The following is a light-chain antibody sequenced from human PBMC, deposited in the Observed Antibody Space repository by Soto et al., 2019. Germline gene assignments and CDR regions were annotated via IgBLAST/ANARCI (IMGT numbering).Light chain of an antibody. V-gene: IGKV3-15*01. CDR1: QSVSSN. J-gene: IGKJ1*01. Sequence: EIVMTQSPATLSVSPGERATLSCRASQSVSSNLAWYQQKPGQAPRLLIYGASTRATGIPARFSGSGSGTEFTLTISSLQSDYFSCYCYQRYNNWFPPPCGQGTGADI. CDR2: GAS. CDR3: QRYNNWFPPP.